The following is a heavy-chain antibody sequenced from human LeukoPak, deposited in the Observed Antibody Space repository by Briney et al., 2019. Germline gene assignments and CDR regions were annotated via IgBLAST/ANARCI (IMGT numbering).Heavy chain of an antibody. CDR2: IYYSGST. CDR1: GGSISSGGYY. Sequence: SQTLSLTCTVSGGSISSGGYYWSWIRQHPGKGLEWIGYIYYSGSTYYNPSLKSRVTISVDTSKNQFSLKLSSVTAEDTAVYYCTTVVRTAMVNGKVVDPWGQGTLVTVSS. V-gene: IGHV4-31*03. D-gene: IGHD5-18*01. J-gene: IGHJ5*02. CDR3: TTVVRTAMVNGKVVDP.